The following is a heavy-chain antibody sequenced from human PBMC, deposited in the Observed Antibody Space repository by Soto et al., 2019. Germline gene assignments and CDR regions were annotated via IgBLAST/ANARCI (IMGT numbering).Heavy chain of an antibody. CDR1: VSTFGIYG. CDR3: ARDTLIRGNGYFED. V-gene: IGHV3-33*01. J-gene: IGHJ4*02. Sequence: PVGSLRLSCASSVSTFGIYGMHWVRHSPGKGLEWLAVIWFDGSTQYYADSVKGRFTISRDNAKNTLYLQMNNLRAEDTALYYCARDTLIRGNGYFEDWGQGTQVNISS. CDR2: IWFDGSTQ. D-gene: IGHD3-10*01.